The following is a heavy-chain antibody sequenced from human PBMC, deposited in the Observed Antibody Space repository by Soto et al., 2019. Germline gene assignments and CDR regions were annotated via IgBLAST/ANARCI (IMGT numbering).Heavy chain of an antibody. D-gene: IGHD3-22*01. CDR1: GFTFSSYA. CDR3: ARDSGNYYDSSGYYYFDY. CDR2: ISYDGSNK. J-gene: IGHJ4*02. V-gene: IGHV3-30-3*01. Sequence: GGSLRLSCAASGFTFSSYAMHWVRQAPGKGLEWVAVISYDGSNKYYADSVKGRFTISRDNSKNTLYLQMNSLRAEDTAVYYCARDSGNYYDSSGYYYFDYWGQGTLVTVS.